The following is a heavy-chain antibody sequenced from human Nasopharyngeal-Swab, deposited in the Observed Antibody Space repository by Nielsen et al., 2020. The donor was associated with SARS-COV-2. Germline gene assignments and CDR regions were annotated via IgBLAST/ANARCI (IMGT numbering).Heavy chain of an antibody. V-gene: IGHV3-7*01. Sequence: SCAASGFTLSSYWMTWVRQAPGKGLEWVATIKNDGSETYYGDSVKGRFTISRDNAWNSMHLQMNNLRADDTAEYYCARDHYYESSGFFGAFHLWGQGTMVTVSS. D-gene: IGHD3-22*01. J-gene: IGHJ3*01. CDR2: IKNDGSET. CDR1: GFTLSSYW. CDR3: ARDHYYESSGFFGAFHL.